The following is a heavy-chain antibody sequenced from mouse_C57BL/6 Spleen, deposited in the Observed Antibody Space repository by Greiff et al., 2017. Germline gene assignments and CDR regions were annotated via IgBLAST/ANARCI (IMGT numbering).Heavy chain of an antibody. CDR3: AKAAYYSNYRGAMDY. J-gene: IGHJ4*01. Sequence: VQLKESGPGLVAPSQSLSITCTVSGFSLTSYGVSWVRQPPGKGLELLGVIWGDVSTEYHAARISRLSISKDNSKGQVFLKLNSLQTSDTATYYGAKAAYYSNYRGAMDYWGQGTSVTVSS. CDR1: GFSLTSYG. CDR2: IWGDVST. D-gene: IGHD2-5*01. V-gene: IGHV2-3*01.